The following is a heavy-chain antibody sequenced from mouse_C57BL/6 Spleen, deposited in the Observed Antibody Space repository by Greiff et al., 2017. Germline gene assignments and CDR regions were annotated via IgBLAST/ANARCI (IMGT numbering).Heavy chain of an antibody. J-gene: IGHJ4*01. CDR2: ISRGGDYI. CDR1: GFTFSSYA. D-gene: IGHD2-1*01. Sequence: EVQGVEPGEGLVKPGGSLKLSCAASGFTFSSYAMSWVRQTPEQRLEWVAYISRGGDYIYYADTVKGRFTISRDNARNTLYLQMSSLKSEDTAMFYCTRASYGNYAMDYWGQGTSVTVSS. V-gene: IGHV5-9-1*02. CDR3: TRASYGNYAMDY.